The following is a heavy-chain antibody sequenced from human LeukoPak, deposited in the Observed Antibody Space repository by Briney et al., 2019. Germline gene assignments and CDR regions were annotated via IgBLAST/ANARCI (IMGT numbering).Heavy chain of an antibody. CDR3: ARVYGSGSYYTHSFDY. Sequence: HPGGSLRLSCAASGFTFSSYGMHWVRQAPGKGLEWVAFIRYDGSNKYYADSVKGRFTISRDNSKNTLYLQMNSLRAEDTALYYCARVYGSGSYYTHSFDYWGQGTLVTVSS. D-gene: IGHD3-10*01. CDR1: GFTFSSYG. V-gene: IGHV3-30*02. CDR2: IRYDGSNK. J-gene: IGHJ4*02.